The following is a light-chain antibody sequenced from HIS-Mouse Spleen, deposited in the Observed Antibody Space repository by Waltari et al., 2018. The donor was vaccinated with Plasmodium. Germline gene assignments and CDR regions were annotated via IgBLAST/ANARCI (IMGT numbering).Light chain of an antibody. CDR3: QQNYNTWT. Sequence: DIQMTQSPSSLSASVGDRVTITCRASQSISSYLNWYQQKPAKAPKLLIYAASSLQSGVPSRFSGSGSGTDFTLTISSLQPEDFATYYCQQNYNTWTFGQGTKVEIK. CDR1: QSISSY. V-gene: IGKV1-39*01. CDR2: AAS. J-gene: IGKJ1*01.